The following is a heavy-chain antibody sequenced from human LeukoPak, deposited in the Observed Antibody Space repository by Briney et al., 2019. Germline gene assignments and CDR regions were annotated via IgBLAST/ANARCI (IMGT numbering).Heavy chain of an antibody. D-gene: IGHD1-26*01. J-gene: IGHJ4*02. Sequence: SETLSLTCTVADGSITSYYWSWIRQPPGKGLEWIGYVYYSGSTDYNPSLKSRVTISIDTSKNQFSLKLSSVTTADTAVYYCARIRYSGSYYVDYWGQGTLVTVSS. CDR3: ARIRYSGSYYVDY. V-gene: IGHV4-59*01. CDR1: DGSITSYY. CDR2: VYYSGST.